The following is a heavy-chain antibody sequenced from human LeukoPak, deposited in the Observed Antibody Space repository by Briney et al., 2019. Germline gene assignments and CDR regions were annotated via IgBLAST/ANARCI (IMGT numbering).Heavy chain of an antibody. CDR1: GGSISSGGYS. V-gene: IGHV4-30-2*01. CDR2: IYHSGSP. D-gene: IGHD4-17*01. CDR3: ARDRVGGDYGLYFDI. J-gene: IGHJ2*01. Sequence: PSQTLSLTCAVSGGSISSGGYSWSWIPQPPGKGLEWIGYIYHSGSPYYNPSLKSRVTISVDRSKNQFSLKLSSVTAADTAVYYCARDRVGGDYGLYFDIWGRGTLVTVSS.